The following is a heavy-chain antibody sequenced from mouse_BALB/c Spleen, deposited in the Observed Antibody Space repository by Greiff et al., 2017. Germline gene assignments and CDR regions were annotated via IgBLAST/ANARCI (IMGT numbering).Heavy chain of an antibody. J-gene: IGHJ2*01. CDR1: GFTFSSYT. CDR3: ARGYGLYFDY. Sequence: EVMLVESGGGLVQPGGSLKLSCAASGFTFSSYTMSWVRQTPEKRLEWVAYISNGGGSTYYPDTVKGRFTISRDNAKNTLYLQMSSLKSEDTAMYYCARGYGLYFDYWGQGTTLTVSS. D-gene: IGHD2-10*02. CDR2: ISNGGGST. V-gene: IGHV5-12-2*01.